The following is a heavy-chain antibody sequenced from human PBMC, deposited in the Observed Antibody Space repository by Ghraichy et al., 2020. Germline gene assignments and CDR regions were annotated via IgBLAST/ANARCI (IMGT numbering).Heavy chain of an antibody. V-gene: IGHV2-70*01. CDR2: VDWDDDK. CDR3: ARTHFYSYYYDYGMDV. D-gene: IGHD3-3*02. Sequence: SGPTLVKPTQTLTLTCTFSGFSLSTSGMCVSWIRQPPGKALEWLALVDWDDDKYYSTSLKTRLTISKDTSKNQVVLTMTNMDPVDTATYYCARTHFYSYYYDYGMDVWGQGTTVTVSS. J-gene: IGHJ6*02. CDR1: GFSLSTSGMC.